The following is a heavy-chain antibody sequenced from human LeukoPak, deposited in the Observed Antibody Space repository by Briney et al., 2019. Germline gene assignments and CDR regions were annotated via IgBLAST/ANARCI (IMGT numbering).Heavy chain of an antibody. V-gene: IGHV4-59*05. CDR1: EFTFSSYSMN. CDR3: AIIDFHDLDY. CDR2: AYFSGIT. J-gene: IGHJ4*02. D-gene: IGHD2/OR15-2a*01. Sequence: GSLRLSCAASEFTFSSYSMNWVRQAPGKGLEWIGSAYFSGITYYNPALKSRVSISVNTPRNYFSLNLNSVTAADTAVYYCAIIDFHDLDYWGQGTLVTVSS.